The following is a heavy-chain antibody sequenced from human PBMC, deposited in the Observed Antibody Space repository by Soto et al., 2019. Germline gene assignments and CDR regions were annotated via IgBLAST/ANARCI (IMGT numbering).Heavy chain of an antibody. CDR2: IDPSDSYT. J-gene: IGHJ6*02. V-gene: IGHV5-10-1*01. CDR1: GYSFTSYW. Sequence: GESLKISCKGSGYSFTSYWISWVRQMPGKGLEWMGRIDPSDSYTNYSPSFQGHVTISADKSISTAYLQWSSLKASDTAMYYCAREAEMATITSYYGMDVWGQGTTVTVSS. D-gene: IGHD5-12*01. CDR3: AREAEMATITSYYGMDV.